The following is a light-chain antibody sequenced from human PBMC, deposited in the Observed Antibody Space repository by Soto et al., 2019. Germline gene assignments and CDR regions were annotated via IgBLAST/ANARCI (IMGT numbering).Light chain of an antibody. Sequence: EIFMTQSPVTLSVSPGEGATRSCMASESVSISLAWYQHKPGQHPRIIIHGASTRASGVKHRFTGSGSGTEFTLTIRRMEPEDFAVYYCKQSGSSQLPFGGLHQVDIK. CDR1: ESVSIS. CDR3: KQSGSSQLP. V-gene: IGKV3-20*01. J-gene: IGKJ4*01. CDR2: GAS.